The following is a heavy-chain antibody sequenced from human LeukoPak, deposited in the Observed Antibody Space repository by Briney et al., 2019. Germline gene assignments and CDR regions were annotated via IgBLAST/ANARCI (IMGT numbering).Heavy chain of an antibody. V-gene: IGHV3-53*01. CDR2: IYRDGST. J-gene: IGHJ4*02. Sequence: GGSLRLSCAASGFSVSSTSMNWVRQAPGKGLEWVSIIYRDGSTYYADYVRGRFTISRDNSKNTLYLQMNSLRVEDTAVYYCARDSGDGDYEPLDYWGQGTLVTVSS. D-gene: IGHD4-17*01. CDR3: ARDSGDGDYEPLDY. CDR1: GFSVSSTS.